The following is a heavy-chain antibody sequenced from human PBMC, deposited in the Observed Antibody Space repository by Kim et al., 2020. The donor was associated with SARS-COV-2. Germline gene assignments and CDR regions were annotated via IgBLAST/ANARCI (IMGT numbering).Heavy chain of an antibody. CDR3: ARDPSYTYSYGNYYYYYGMDV. Sequence: GGSLRLSCAASGFTFSSYGMHWVRQAPGKGLEWVAVISYDGSNKYYADSVKGRFTISRDNSKNTLYLQMNSLRAEDTAVYYCARDPSYTYSYGNYYYYYGMDVWGQGTTVTVSS. J-gene: IGHJ6*02. CDR2: ISYDGSNK. CDR1: GFTFSSYG. V-gene: IGHV3-33*05. D-gene: IGHD5-18*01.